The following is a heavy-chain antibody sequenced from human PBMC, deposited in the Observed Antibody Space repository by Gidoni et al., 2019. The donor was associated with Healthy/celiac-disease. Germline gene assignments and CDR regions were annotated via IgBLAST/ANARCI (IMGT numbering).Heavy chain of an antibody. Sequence: EVQLVESGGGLVQPGGSLRLSCAASGFTFSSYEMNWVRQAPGKGLEWVSYISSSGSTIYYADSVKGRFTISRDNAKNSLYLQMNSLRAEDTAVYYCARLERYYDFWSGSYYWGQGTLVTVSS. D-gene: IGHD3-3*01. J-gene: IGHJ4*02. V-gene: IGHV3-48*03. CDR2: ISSSGSTI. CDR1: GFTFSSYE. CDR3: ARLERYYDFWSGSYY.